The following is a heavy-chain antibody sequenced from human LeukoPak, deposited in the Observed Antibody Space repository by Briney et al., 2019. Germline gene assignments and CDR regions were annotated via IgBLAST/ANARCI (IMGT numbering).Heavy chain of an antibody. D-gene: IGHD3-22*01. V-gene: IGHV3-30*18. CDR3: GKDNSNYYDNTGY. CDR1: GFTFRSYG. CDR2: ISHDGNNK. Sequence: GGPLRLSGAASGFTFRSYGMHWVRQAPGKGREWLTVISHDGNNKYHADSVKGRFTISRDNSKNTLYLQMNSLRAEDTAVYYCGKDNSNYYDNTGYWGQGTLVTVSS. J-gene: IGHJ4*02.